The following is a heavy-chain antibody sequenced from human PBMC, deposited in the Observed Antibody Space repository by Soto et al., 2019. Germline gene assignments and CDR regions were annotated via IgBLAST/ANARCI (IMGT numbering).Heavy chain of an antibody. J-gene: IGHJ4*02. D-gene: IGHD6-19*01. CDR2: FYYSGST. CDR3: ARGGWKLFDY. V-gene: IGHV4-59*01. CDR1: GRCISSYY. Sequence: SETLSLTCSVSGRCISSYYWSWIRQPPGKGLEWIGCFYYSGSTNYNPSLKSRVTISVDTSKKQFSLKLSSVTAADTAVYYCARGGWKLFDYWGQGTLVTVS.